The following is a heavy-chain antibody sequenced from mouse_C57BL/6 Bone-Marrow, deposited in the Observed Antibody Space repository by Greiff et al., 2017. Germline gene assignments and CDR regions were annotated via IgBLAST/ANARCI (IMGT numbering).Heavy chain of an antibody. CDR2: IYPGSGNT. Sequence: QVQLQQSGAELVRPGASVKLSCKASGYTFTDYYINWVKQRPGQGLEWIARIYPGSGNTYYNEKFKGKATLTAEKSSSTAYMQLSSLTSEDSAVYFCARWGYYGSSLYWYFDVWGTGTTVTVSS. J-gene: IGHJ1*03. D-gene: IGHD1-1*01. CDR3: ARWGYYGSSLYWYFDV. CDR1: GYTFTDYY. V-gene: IGHV1-76*01.